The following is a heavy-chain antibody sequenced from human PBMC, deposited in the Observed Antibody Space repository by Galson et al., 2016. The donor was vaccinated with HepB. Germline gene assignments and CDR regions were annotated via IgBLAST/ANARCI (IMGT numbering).Heavy chain of an antibody. Sequence: ETLSLTCAVYGGSFSTYYWSWIRQSPGKGLEWIGEINQSGSANYNPSQKSRVTMSVDKSRNQFSLKLSSVTAADTAIYYCARGYFFVWAVAGYYFDYWGQGILVTVSS. CDR3: ARGYFFVWAVAGYYFDY. J-gene: IGHJ4*02. CDR1: GGSFSTYY. CDR2: INQSGSA. D-gene: IGHD6-19*01. V-gene: IGHV4-34*01.